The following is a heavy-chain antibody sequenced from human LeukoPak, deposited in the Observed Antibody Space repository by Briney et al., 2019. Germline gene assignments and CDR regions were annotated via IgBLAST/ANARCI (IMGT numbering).Heavy chain of an antibody. J-gene: IGHJ4*02. CDR3: ARVWLGDYDILTGYLPLAGIDY. V-gene: IGHV3-23*01. D-gene: IGHD3-9*01. CDR2: ISGSGGST. Sequence: GGSLRLSCAASGFTFSSYAMSWVRQAPGKGLEWVSAISGSGGSTYYADSVKGRFTISRDNSKNTLYLQMNSLRAEDTAVYYCARVWLGDYDILTGYLPLAGIDYWGQGTLVTVSS. CDR1: GFTFSSYA.